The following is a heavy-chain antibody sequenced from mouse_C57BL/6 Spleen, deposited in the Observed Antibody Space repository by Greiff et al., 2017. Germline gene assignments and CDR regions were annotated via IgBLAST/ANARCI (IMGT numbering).Heavy chain of an antibody. CDR2: SRNKANDYTT. CDR1: GFTFSDFY. Sequence: VQLQQSGGGLVQSGRSLRLSCATSGFTFSDFYMEWVRQAPGKGLEWIAASRNKANDYTTEYSASVKRRFIVSRDTSQSILYLQMNALRAEDTAIYYCARDASDYPFAYWGQGTLVTVSA. J-gene: IGHJ3*01. D-gene: IGHD2-4*01. V-gene: IGHV7-1*01. CDR3: ARDASDYPFAY.